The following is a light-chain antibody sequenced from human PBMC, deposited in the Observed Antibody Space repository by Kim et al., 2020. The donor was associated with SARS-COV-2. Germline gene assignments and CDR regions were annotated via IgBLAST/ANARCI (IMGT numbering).Light chain of an antibody. J-gene: IGKJ4*01. V-gene: IGKV3-15*01. Sequence: PGEKATLTCRASQSGGSNLAWYQQKPGQAPRHLSYGASTRATGIPARFSGSGSGTEFTFTNNSLQSEDLAVYYCQQYNNWPPRLTFGGGTKVDIK. CDR2: GAS. CDR1: QSGGSN. CDR3: QQYNNWPPRLT.